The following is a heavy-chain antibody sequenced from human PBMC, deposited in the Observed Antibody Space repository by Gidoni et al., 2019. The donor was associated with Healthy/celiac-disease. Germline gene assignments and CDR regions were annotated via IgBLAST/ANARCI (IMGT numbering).Heavy chain of an antibody. D-gene: IGHD3-9*01. V-gene: IGHV4-59*01. Sequence: QVQLQESGPGLVKPSETLSLTCTVSGGSISSYYWSWIRQPPGKGLEWIGYIYYSGSTNYNPSLKSRVTISVDTSKNQFSLKLSSVTAADTAVYYCARARKDYDILTGYYVYFDYWGQGTLVTVSS. CDR2: IYYSGST. CDR1: GGSISSYY. J-gene: IGHJ4*02. CDR3: ARARKDYDILTGYYVYFDY.